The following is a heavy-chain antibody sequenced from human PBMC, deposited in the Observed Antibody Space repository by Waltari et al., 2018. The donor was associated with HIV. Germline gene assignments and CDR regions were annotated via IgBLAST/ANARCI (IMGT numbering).Heavy chain of an antibody. Sequence: QVQLQESGPGLVKPSQTLSLPCTASGGSISSGSYYWSWIRQPAGKGLEWIGRIYTSGSTNYNPSLKSRVTISVDTSKNQFSLKLSSVTAADTAVYYCARDRNYYYDSSGYFFNAFDIWGQGTMVTVSS. V-gene: IGHV4-61*02. D-gene: IGHD3-22*01. CDR2: IYTSGST. J-gene: IGHJ3*02. CDR1: GGSISSGSYY. CDR3: ARDRNYYYDSSGYFFNAFDI.